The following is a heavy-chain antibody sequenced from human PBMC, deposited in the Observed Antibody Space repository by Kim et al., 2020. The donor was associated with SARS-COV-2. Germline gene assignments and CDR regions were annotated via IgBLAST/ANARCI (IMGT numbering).Heavy chain of an antibody. J-gene: IGHJ5*02. CDR2: IIPILGIA. CDR3: ARSMVRETHNWFDP. CDR1: GGTFSSYA. D-gene: IGHD3-10*01. Sequence: SVKVSCKASGGTFSSYAISWVRQAPGQGLEWMGRIIPILGIANYAQKFQGRVTITADKSTSTAYMELSSLRSEDTAVYYCARSMVRETHNWFDPWGQGTLVTVSS. V-gene: IGHV1-69*04.